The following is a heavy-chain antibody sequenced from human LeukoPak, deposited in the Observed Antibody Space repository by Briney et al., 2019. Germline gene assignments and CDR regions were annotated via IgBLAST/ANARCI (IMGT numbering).Heavy chain of an antibody. CDR2: ISDSGNTI. CDR1: GFTFSNYY. D-gene: IGHD6-13*01. Sequence: GGSLRLSCAASGFTFSNYYMTWIRQAPGKGLQWISFISDSGNTIYYADSVEGRFTISRDNAKNSLYLQMNSLRAEDTALYYCAKDIGVAAAGTVPDYWGQGTLVTVSS. V-gene: IGHV3-11*01. J-gene: IGHJ4*02. CDR3: AKDIGVAAAGTVPDY.